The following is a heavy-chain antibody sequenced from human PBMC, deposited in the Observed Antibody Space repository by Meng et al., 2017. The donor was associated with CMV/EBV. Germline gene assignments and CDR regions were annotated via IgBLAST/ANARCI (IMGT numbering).Heavy chain of an antibody. CDR3: AREWVLSRGRKQNAFDI. CDR1: GFTFDDYG. Sequence: GESLKISCAASGFTFDDYGMSWVRPAPGKGLEWVSGINWNGGSTGYADSVKGRFTITRDNAKNSLYLQMNSLRAEDTALYHCAREWVLSRGRKQNAFDIWGQGTMVTVSS. D-gene: IGHD1-26*01. CDR2: INWNGGST. V-gene: IGHV3-20*01. J-gene: IGHJ3*02.